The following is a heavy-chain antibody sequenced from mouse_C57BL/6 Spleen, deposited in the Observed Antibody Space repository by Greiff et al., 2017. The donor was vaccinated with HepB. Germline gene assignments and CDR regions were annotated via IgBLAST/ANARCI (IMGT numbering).Heavy chain of an antibody. CDR2: IYPGDGDT. CDR3: ASWDYYGSTLFAY. CDR1: GYAFSSYW. J-gene: IGHJ3*01. Sequence: QVQLQQSGAELVKPGASVKISCKASGYAFSSYWMNWVKQRPGKGLEWIGQIYPGDGDTNYNGKFKGKATLTADKSSSTAYMQLSSLTSEDSAVYFCASWDYYGSTLFAYWGQGTLVTVSA. V-gene: IGHV1-80*01. D-gene: IGHD1-1*01.